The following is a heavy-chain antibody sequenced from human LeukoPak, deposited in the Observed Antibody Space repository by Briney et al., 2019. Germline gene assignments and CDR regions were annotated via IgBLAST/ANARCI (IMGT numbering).Heavy chain of an antibody. Sequence: SVKVSCKASGYTFTSYGISWVRQAPGQGLEWMGRIIPILGIANYAQKFQGRVTITADKSTSTAYMELSSLRSEDTAVYYCARDSYYDSSGLFDYWGQGTLVTVSS. V-gene: IGHV1-69*04. J-gene: IGHJ4*02. CDR1: GYTFTSYG. CDR2: IIPILGIA. CDR3: ARDSYYDSSGLFDY. D-gene: IGHD3-22*01.